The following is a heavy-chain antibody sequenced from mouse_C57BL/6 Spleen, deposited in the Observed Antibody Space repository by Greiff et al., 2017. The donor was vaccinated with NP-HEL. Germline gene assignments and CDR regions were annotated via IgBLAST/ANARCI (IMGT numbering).Heavy chain of an antibody. V-gene: IGHV1-72*01. D-gene: IGHD2-4*01. CDR1: GYTFTRYW. CDR3: AREDDYEYYFDY. CDR2: IDPNSGGT. Sequence: VPLQQPGAELVKPWASVKLSCQASGYTFTRYWMPWVKPRPGRGLEWIGRIDPNSGGTKYNEKFKSKATLTVDKPSSTAYMQLSSLTSEDSAVYYCAREDDYEYYFDYWGQGTTLTVSS. J-gene: IGHJ2*01.